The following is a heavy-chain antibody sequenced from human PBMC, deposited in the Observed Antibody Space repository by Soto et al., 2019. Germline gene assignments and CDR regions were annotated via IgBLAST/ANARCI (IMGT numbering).Heavy chain of an antibody. CDR2: IYPGDSDT. D-gene: IGHD6-13*01. J-gene: IGHJ6*02. Sequence: PGEALKISCKGSGYSFTSYWIGWVRQMPGKGLEWMGIIYPGDSDTRYSPSFQGQVTISADKSISTAYLQWSSLKASDTAMYYCARHTPTYSSSWYRRLGYYYYGMDVWGQGTTVTVSS. V-gene: IGHV5-51*01. CDR3: ARHTPTYSSSWYRRLGYYYYGMDV. CDR1: GYSFTSYW.